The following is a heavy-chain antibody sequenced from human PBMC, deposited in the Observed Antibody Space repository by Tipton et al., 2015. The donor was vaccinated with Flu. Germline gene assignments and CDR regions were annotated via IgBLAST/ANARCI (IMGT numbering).Heavy chain of an antibody. V-gene: IGHV3-9*01. CDR3: AKDNGLVAEHFQH. CDR2: ISWNSGSI. CDR1: GFTFDDYA. Sequence: SLRLSCAASGFTFDDYAMHWVRQAPGKGLEWVSGISWNSGSIGYADSVKGRFTISRDNAKNSLYLQMNSLRAEDTALYYCAKDNGLVAEHFQHWGQGTLVTVSS. D-gene: IGHD6-19*01. J-gene: IGHJ1*01.